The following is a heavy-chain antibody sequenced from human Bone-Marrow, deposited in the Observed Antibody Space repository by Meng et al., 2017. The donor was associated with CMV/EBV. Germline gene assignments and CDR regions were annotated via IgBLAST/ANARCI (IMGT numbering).Heavy chain of an antibody. CDR2: ITWNRNSI. CDR1: GFTFDDYV. V-gene: IGHV3-9*01. D-gene: IGHD3-22*01. CDR3: VKDTIPASSGLLIYGKDV. J-gene: IGHJ6*02. Sequence: GGSLRLSCAASGFTFDDYVMHWVRQAPGKGLEWVSGITWNRNSIGYADSVKGRFTISRDNVKNSLYLQMNSLRPEDTALYYCVKDTIPASSGLLIYGKDVWGQGTTVTVSS.